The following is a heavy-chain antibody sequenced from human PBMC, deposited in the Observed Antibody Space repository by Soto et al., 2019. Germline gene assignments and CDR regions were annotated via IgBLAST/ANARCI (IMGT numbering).Heavy chain of an antibody. CDR2: ISYDGSNK. V-gene: IGHV3-30*18. Sequence: QVQLVESGGGVVQPGRSLRLSCAASGFTFSSYGMHWVRHAPGKGLECVAVISYDGSNKYYADSVKGRFTISRDNSKNTLYLQMNSLRAEDTAVYYCAKDGGDCSGGSCYSVYFDYWGQGTLVTVSS. D-gene: IGHD2-15*01. CDR3: AKDGGDCSGGSCYSVYFDY. J-gene: IGHJ4*02. CDR1: GFTFSSYG.